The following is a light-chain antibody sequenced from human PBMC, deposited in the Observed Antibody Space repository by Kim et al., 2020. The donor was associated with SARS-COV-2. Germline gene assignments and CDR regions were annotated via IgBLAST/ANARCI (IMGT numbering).Light chain of an antibody. CDR2: TTA. Sequence: DIQMTQSPSSLSASLGDRVTITCRASQSIGTHLNWFQQKPGKAPKLLIYTTATLQSGVPSRFSGSGSGTDFTLTITSLQPEDFATYYCQQSYSAPWTFCQGTK. CDR3: QQSYSAPWT. J-gene: IGKJ1*01. CDR1: QSIGTH. V-gene: IGKV1-39*01.